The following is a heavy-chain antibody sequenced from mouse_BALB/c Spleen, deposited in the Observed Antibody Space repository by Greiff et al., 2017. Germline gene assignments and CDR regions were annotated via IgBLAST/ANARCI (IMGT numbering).Heavy chain of an antibody. CDR1: GFNIKDTY. CDR2: IDPANGNT. V-gene: IGHV14-3*02. J-gene: IGHJ4*01. CDR3: AELGRWAMDD. D-gene: IGHD4-1*01. Sequence: EVQLQQSGAELVKPGASVKLSCTASGFNIKDTYMHWVKQRPEQGLEWIGRIDPANGNTKYDPKFQGKATITADTSSNTAYLQLSSLTSEDTAVYYCAELGRWAMDDWGQGTSVTVSS.